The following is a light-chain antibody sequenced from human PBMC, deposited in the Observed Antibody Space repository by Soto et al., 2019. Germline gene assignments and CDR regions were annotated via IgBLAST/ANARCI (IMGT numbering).Light chain of an antibody. Sequence: QSALTQPPSVSAAPGQKVTISCSGSSSNIVSWYQQLPGTAPKLLIYDNNKRPSGIPDRFSGSKSGTSATLGITGLQTGDEADYYCGTWDTRLSVVVFGGGTKVTVL. V-gene: IGLV1-51*01. J-gene: IGLJ2*01. CDR1: SSNI. CDR3: GTWDTRLSVVV. CDR2: DNN.